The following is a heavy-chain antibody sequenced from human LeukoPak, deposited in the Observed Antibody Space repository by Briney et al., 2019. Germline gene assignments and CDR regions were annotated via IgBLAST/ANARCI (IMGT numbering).Heavy chain of an antibody. CDR3: ARASVVDAFDI. CDR1: GDSSTSGSYY. V-gene: IGHV4-31*03. CDR2: IYYSGST. Sequence: PSETLSLTCTVSGDSSTSGSYYWAWIRQHPGKGLEWIGYIYYSGSTYYNPSLKSRVTISVDTSKNQFSLKLSSVTAADTAVYYCARASVVDAFDIWGQGTMVTVSS. D-gene: IGHD2-2*01. J-gene: IGHJ3*02.